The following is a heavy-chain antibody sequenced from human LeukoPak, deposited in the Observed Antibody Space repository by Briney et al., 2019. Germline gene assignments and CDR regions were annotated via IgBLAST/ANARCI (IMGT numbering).Heavy chain of an antibody. V-gene: IGHV5-51*01. J-gene: IGHJ6*03. CDR1: RYHFISYW. D-gene: IGHD3-10*01. CDR2: IYPGDSDT. CDR3: ARLGGGGSGSYQNYYYYMDV. Sequence: HGGSLQISCKGSRYHFISYWIGWARQMPGKGLEWMGNIYPGDSDTRYSPSFQGQVTISADKSISTAYLQWSSLKASDTAMYYCARLGGGGSGSYQNYYYYMDVWGKGTTVTVSS.